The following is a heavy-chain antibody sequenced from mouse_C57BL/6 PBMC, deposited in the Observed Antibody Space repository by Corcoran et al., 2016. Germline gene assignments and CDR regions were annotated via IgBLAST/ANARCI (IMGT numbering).Heavy chain of an antibody. J-gene: IGHJ2*01. V-gene: IGHV1-76*01. CDR3: ARDDYDGYYFDY. D-gene: IGHD2-4*01. Sequence: QVQLKQSGAELVRPGASVKLSCKASGYTFTDYYINWVKQRPGQGLEWIARIYPGSGSTYYNEKFKGKTTLPAEKSSSTAYMQLSSLLSEDSAVYFCARDDYDGYYFDYWGQGTTLTVSS. CDR2: IYPGSGST. CDR1: GYTFTDYY.